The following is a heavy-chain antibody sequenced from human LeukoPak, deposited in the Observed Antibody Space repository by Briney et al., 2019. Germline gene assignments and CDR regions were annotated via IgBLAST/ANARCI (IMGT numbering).Heavy chain of an antibody. CDR2: VHYSGST. D-gene: IGHD3-3*01. J-gene: IGHJ5*02. V-gene: IGHV4-39*01. Sequence: SETLSLSCTVSGASISNSAYYWLWIRQPPGEGLECIGTVHYSGSTFYNPSLESRVNISVDTSRNQFSLQLSSVTAADTAVYYCARLFFVIDTWGQGTLVTVSS. CDR3: ARLFFVIDT. CDR1: GASISNSAYY.